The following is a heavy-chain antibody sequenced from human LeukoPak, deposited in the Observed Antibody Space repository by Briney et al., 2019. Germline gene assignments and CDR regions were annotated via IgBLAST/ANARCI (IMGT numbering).Heavy chain of an antibody. Sequence: GGSLRLSCAASGFTFSSYAMSWVPQAPGKGLEWVSTISGSGGSTYYADSVKGRFTISRDNSKNTLYLQMNSLRAEDTAVYYCAKGYASGSYSTFDYWGQGTLVTVSS. CDR1: GFTFSSYA. J-gene: IGHJ4*02. V-gene: IGHV3-23*01. CDR3: AKGYASGSYSTFDY. CDR2: ISGSGGST. D-gene: IGHD3-10*01.